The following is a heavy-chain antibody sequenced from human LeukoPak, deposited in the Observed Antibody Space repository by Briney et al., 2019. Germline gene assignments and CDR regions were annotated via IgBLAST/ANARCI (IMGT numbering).Heavy chain of an antibody. J-gene: IGHJ5*02. CDR1: GYTFTSYD. CDR2: INPNSGGT. Sequence: ASVKVSCKASGYTFTSYDINWVRQATGQGLEWMGWINPNSGGTNYAQKFQGRVTMTRDTSISTAYMELSRLRSDDTAVYYCARDQEGSGSYFPWGQGTLVTVSS. V-gene: IGHV1-2*02. CDR3: ARDQEGSGSYFP. D-gene: IGHD1-26*01.